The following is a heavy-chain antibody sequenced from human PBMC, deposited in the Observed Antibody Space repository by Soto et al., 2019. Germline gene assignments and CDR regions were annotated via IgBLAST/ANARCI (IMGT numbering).Heavy chain of an antibody. CDR3: AKDGNYYDSSGYYSENYYYGMDV. D-gene: IGHD3-22*01. CDR2: ISYDGSNK. Sequence: GGSLRLSCAASGFTFSSYGMHWVRQAPGKGLEWVAVISYDGSNKYYADSVKGRFTISRDNSKNTLYLQMNSLRAEDTAVYYCAKDGNYYDSSGYYSENYYYGMDVWGQGTTVTVSS. CDR1: GFTFSSYG. V-gene: IGHV3-30*18. J-gene: IGHJ6*02.